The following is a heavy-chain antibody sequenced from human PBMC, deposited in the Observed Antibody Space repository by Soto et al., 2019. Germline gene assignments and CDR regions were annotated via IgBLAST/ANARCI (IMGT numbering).Heavy chain of an antibody. Sequence: ASVKVSCKASGYTFTSYYMHWVRQAPGQGLEWMGIINPSGGSTSYAQKFQGRVTMTRDTSTSTVYMELSRLRSDDTAVYYCARDLVDSSGSYYYYYGMDVWGQGTTVTVSS. V-gene: IGHV1-46*01. CDR3: ARDLVDSSGSYYYYYGMDV. D-gene: IGHD3-22*01. CDR2: INPSGGST. J-gene: IGHJ6*02. CDR1: GYTFTSYY.